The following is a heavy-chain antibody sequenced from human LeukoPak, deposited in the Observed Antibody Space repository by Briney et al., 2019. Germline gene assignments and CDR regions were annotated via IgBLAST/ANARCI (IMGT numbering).Heavy chain of an antibody. CDR2: ISRSSSSI. Sequence: PGGSLRISCAASGFTFSNYSMNWVRQAPGKGLEWVSYISRSSSSIYYADSVKGRFTISRDNGKNSLYLQMNSLRAEDTAVYYCARLTWSTTDYWGQGTLVTVSS. J-gene: IGHJ4*02. V-gene: IGHV3-48*01. D-gene: IGHD3-3*01. CDR1: GFTFSNYS. CDR3: ARLTWSTTDY.